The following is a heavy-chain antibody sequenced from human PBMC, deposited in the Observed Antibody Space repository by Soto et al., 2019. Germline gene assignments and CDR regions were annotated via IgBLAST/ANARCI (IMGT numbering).Heavy chain of an antibody. J-gene: IGHJ6*02. CDR2: ISGSGGST. CDR1: GFTFSSYA. V-gene: IGHV3-23*01. Sequence: GGSLRLSCAASGFTFSSYAMSWVRQAPGKGLEWVSAISGSGGSTYYADSVKGRFTISRDNSKNTLYLQMNSLRAEDTAVYYCAKGVGIYYYYGMDVWGQGTTVTVS. D-gene: IGHD1-26*01. CDR3: AKGVGIYYYYGMDV.